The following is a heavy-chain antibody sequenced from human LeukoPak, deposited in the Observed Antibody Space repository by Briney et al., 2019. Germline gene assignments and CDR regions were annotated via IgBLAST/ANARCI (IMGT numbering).Heavy chain of an antibody. CDR3: ARSSTAMALGY. CDR1: GYTFTGYY. Sequence: APAKVSCKASGYTFTGYYMHWVRQAPGQGLEWMGWINPNSGGTNYAQKFQGRVTMTRDTSISTAYMELSRLRSDDTAVYYCARSSTAMALGYWGQGTLVTVSS. J-gene: IGHJ4*02. D-gene: IGHD5-18*01. V-gene: IGHV1-2*02. CDR2: INPNSGGT.